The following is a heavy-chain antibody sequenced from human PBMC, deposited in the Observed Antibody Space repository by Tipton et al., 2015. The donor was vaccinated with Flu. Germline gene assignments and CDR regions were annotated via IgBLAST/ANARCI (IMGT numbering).Heavy chain of an antibody. CDR1: GGSLDNYY. V-gene: IGHV4-59*01. Sequence: TLSLTCSVSGGSLDNYYWSWLRQPPGKELELIGYIHYSGTTHYNPSLRSRVTMSLDTSNNRFSLSLNSVTATDTAVYYCAKGTTDVYWHFGLWGRGTLVTVSS. D-gene: IGHD2/OR15-2a*01. J-gene: IGHJ2*01. CDR2: IHYSGTT. CDR3: AKGTTDVYWHFGL.